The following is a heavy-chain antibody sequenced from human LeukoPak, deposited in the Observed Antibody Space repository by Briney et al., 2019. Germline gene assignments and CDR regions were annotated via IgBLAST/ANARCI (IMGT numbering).Heavy chain of an antibody. CDR2: IIPIFGTA. CDR3: ARDMAYCGGDCYHFDY. J-gene: IGHJ4*02. Sequence: SVKVSCKASGGTFSSYAISWVRQAPGQGLEWMGGIIPIFGTANYAQKFQGRVTITTDESTSTAYMELSSLRSKDTAVYYCARDMAYCGGDCYHFDYWGQGTLVTVSS. V-gene: IGHV1-69*05. D-gene: IGHD2-21*02. CDR1: GGTFSSYA.